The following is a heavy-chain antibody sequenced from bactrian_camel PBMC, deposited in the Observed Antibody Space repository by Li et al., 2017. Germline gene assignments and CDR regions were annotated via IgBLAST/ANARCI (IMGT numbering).Heavy chain of an antibody. CDR2: ISGDGST. J-gene: IGHJ4*01. D-gene: IGHD2*01. CDR1: FFILDDFD. Sequence: VQLVESGGGSVQTGGSLRLSCKPSFFILDDFDMMWYRQAPGNECELVSSISGDGSTYYTDAVKGRFTISHDNAKNSVDLQMNSLKPEDTAVYFCAAITAYYGGFRYWGQGTQVTVS. V-gene: IGHV3S66*01. CDR3: AAITAYYGGFRY.